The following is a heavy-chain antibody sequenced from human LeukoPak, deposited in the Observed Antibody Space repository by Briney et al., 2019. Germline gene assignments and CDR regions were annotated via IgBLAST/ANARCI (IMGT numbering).Heavy chain of an antibody. V-gene: IGHV4-31*02. Sequence: LRLSCAASGFTVSSNYMSWIRQQPGKGLEWIGYIYHTGDTFYNPSLKSRVTISLDTSQNQFSLKMTSVTGADTAMYYCGKVGGNSNSWGQGTLVSVSS. D-gene: IGHD4-23*01. CDR3: GKVGGNSNS. CDR2: IYHTGDT. CDR1: GFTVSSNY. J-gene: IGHJ5*02.